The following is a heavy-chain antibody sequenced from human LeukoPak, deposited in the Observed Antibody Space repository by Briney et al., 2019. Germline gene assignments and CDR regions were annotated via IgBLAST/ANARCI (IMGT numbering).Heavy chain of an antibody. CDR1: GFTFSSYG. J-gene: IGHJ6*03. Sequence: HPGGSLRLSCAASGFTFSSYGMHWVRQAPGKGLEWVAVISYDGSNKYYADSVKGRFTISRDNSKNTLYLQVNSLRAEDTAVYYCAKGGAVSSKSITMVRGTRRYNYYMDVWGKGTTVTISS. V-gene: IGHV3-30*18. CDR3: AKGGAVSSKSITMVRGTRRYNYYMDV. CDR2: ISYDGSNK. D-gene: IGHD3-10*01.